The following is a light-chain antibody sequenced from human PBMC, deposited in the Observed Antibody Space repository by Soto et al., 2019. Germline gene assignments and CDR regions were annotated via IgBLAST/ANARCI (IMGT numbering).Light chain of an antibody. CDR1: QSISVY. CDR3: HQRTKWPLT. V-gene: IGKV3-11*01. CDR2: DAS. Sequence: EIVLTQSPATLSLSPGERASLSCRASQSISVYLAWYQQKPRQAPSLLIYDASNRATGIPARFSGSGSGTDFTLTISSLEPEDFAVYYCHQRTKWPLTFGGGTKVEIK. J-gene: IGKJ4*01.